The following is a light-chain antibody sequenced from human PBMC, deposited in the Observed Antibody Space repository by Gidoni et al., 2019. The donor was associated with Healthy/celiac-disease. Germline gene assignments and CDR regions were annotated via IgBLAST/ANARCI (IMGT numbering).Light chain of an antibody. J-gene: IGLJ3*02. V-gene: IGLV2-14*03. CDR3: SSYTSSRTRV. CDR2: DFS. Sequence: SALTQPAAVSGSPGQSITISCTGTSSDVGGYNYVSWYQQHPGKAPKLRIYDFSNRPSGVSNRFSGSKSGNTASLTISGLQAEDESDYYCSSYTSSRTRVFGGGTKLTVL. CDR1: SSDVGGYNY.